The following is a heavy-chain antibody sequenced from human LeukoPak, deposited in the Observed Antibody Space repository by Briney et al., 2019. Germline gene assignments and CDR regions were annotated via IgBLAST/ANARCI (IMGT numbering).Heavy chain of an antibody. D-gene: IGHD3-22*01. CDR1: GFTVSSNY. J-gene: IGHJ4*02. CDR3: ARDHDSSEDHNFDY. CDR2: IYSGGST. V-gene: IGHV3-66*01. Sequence: PGGSLRLSCAASGFTVSSNYMSWVRQAPGKGLEWVSVIYSGGSTYYADSVKGRFTISRDNSKNTLYLQMNSLRAEDTAVYYCARDHDSSEDHNFDYWGQGTLVTVSS.